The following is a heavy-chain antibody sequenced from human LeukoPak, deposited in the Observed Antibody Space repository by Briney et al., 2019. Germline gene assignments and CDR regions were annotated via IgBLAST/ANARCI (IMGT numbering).Heavy chain of an antibody. Sequence: GGSLRLSCAASGFTFSSYGMHWVRQAPGKGLEWVAFIRYDGSNKYYADSVKGRFTISRDNSKNTLYLQMNSLRAEDTAVYYCAKEGYYDFWSGYIHYWGQGTLVTASS. V-gene: IGHV3-30*02. CDR3: AKEGYYDFWSGYIHY. D-gene: IGHD3-3*01. J-gene: IGHJ4*02. CDR2: IRYDGSNK. CDR1: GFTFSSYG.